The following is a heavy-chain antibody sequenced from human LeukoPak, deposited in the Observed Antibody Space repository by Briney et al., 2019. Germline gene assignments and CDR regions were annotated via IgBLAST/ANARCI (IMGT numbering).Heavy chain of an antibody. J-gene: IGHJ4*02. CDR3: ARDSWLAFDY. V-gene: IGHV3-30*03. D-gene: IGHD6-19*01. Sequence: GGSLRLSCAGSGFTLSYYGMHWVRQAPGKGLEWVAVISYDGSNKYYADSVKGRFTISRDNSKNTLYLQMNSLRAEDTAVYYCARDSWLAFDYWGQGTLVTVSS. CDR2: ISYDGSNK. CDR1: GFTLSYYG.